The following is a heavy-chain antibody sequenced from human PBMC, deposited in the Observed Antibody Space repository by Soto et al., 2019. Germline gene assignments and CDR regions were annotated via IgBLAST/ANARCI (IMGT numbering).Heavy chain of an antibody. CDR2: IDHSDSYT. V-gene: IGHV5-10-1*01. D-gene: IGHD6-19*01. CDR1: GYSFTNYW. Sequence: GESLKISCQSSGYSFTNYWINWVRQVPGKGLEWMGRIDHSDSYTTFSPSFQGHVTISADMSITTTYLRLSSLQASDTAIYFCATSGAFGSGWDYHFDSWGQGTLVTVSS. J-gene: IGHJ4*01. CDR3: ATSGAFGSGWDYHFDS.